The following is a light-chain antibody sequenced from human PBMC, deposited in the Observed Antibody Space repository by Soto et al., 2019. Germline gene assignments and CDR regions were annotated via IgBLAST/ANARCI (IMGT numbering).Light chain of an antibody. CDR2: DAS. V-gene: IGKV3-11*01. CDR3: QQRSDWPPIT. J-gene: IGKJ5*01. Sequence: EIVLTQSPATLSLSPGERATLSCRASQSISTYLAWYQQKPGQAPRLLIYDASHRATGIPARFSGSGSETDFTLTIASLEPEDFAVYYCQQRSDWPPITFGQGTRLEIK. CDR1: QSISTY.